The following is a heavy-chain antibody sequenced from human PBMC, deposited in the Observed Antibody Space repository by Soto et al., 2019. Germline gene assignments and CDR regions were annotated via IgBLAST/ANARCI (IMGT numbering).Heavy chain of an antibody. D-gene: IGHD3-3*01. Sequence: GASVKVSCKASGGTFSSYAISWVRQAPGQGLEWMGGIVPIFGTANYAQKFQGRVTITADESTSTAYMELSSLRSEDTAVYYCARWAVREEPEGRSDFWSGYYDAYYYYGMDVWGQGTTVTVSS. V-gene: IGHV1-69*13. J-gene: IGHJ6*02. CDR2: IVPIFGTA. CDR1: GGTFSSYA. CDR3: ARWAVREEPEGRSDFWSGYYDAYYYYGMDV.